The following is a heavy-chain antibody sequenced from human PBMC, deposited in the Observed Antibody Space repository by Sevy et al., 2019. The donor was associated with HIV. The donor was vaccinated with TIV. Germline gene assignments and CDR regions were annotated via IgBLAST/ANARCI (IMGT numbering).Heavy chain of an antibody. Sequence: SETLSLTCAVSGWSLSGYFWAWIRQTPGKGVEWIGEIDRSGSTNYNPSLGSRVIMSVDTSKNQFSLRVTSVTAADSGVYYCARRDLVAVEVPPFNVRAFGVWGQGTMVTVSS. V-gene: IGHV4-34*01. J-gene: IGHJ3*01. CDR1: GWSLSGYF. D-gene: IGHD2-2*01. CDR3: ARRDLVAVEVPPFNVRAFGV. CDR2: IDRSGST.